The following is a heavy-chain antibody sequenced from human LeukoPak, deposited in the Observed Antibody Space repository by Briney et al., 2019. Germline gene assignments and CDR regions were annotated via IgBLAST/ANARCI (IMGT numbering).Heavy chain of an antibody. CDR3: ARGIVYSSSSVFPPFDY. V-gene: IGHV4-30-4*07. D-gene: IGHD6-6*01. Sequence: SETLSLTCAVSGGSISSAGYSWSWIRQPPGKGLEWIGYIYYSGSTYYNPPLKSRVTISVDTSKNQSSLKLSSMTAADTAVYYCARGIVYSSSSVFPPFDYWGQGTQVTVSS. CDR1: GGSISSAGYS. J-gene: IGHJ4*02. CDR2: IYYSGST.